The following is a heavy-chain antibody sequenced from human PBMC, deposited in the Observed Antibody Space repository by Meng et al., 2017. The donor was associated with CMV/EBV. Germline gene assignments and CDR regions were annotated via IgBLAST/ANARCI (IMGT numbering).Heavy chain of an antibody. Sequence: GGSLRLSCAASGFTFSSYAMHWVRQAPGKGLEWVAVISYDGSNKYYADSVKGRFTISRDNSKNTLYLQMNSLRAEDTAVYYCARDKDIVVVPAEGDYYYGMDVWGQGTTVTVSS. CDR1: GFTFSSYA. CDR3: ARDKDIVVVPAEGDYYYGMDV. V-gene: IGHV3-30-3*01. J-gene: IGHJ6*02. D-gene: IGHD2-2*01. CDR2: ISYDGSNK.